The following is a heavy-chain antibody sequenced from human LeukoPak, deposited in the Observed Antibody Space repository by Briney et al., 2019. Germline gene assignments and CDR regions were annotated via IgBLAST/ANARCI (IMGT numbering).Heavy chain of an antibody. Sequence: GGSLRLSCAASGFTFSSYSMNWVRQAPGKGLEWVSSISSSSSYIYYADSVKGRFTISRDNAKNSLYLQMNSLRAEDTAVYYCARVRDYYYGMDVWGQGTTVTVSS. CDR3: ARVRDYYYGMDV. CDR1: GFTFSSYS. V-gene: IGHV3-21*01. CDR2: ISSSSSYI. J-gene: IGHJ6*02.